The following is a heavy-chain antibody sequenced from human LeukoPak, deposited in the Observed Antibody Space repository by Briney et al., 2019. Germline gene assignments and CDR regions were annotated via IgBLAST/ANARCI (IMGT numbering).Heavy chain of an antibody. J-gene: IGHJ3*02. Sequence: SETLSLTCTVSGGSISSGNYYWSWIRQPPGKGLEWIGYIYFYSSGTTNYNPSLKSRVTISVDMSNNQFSLKLSSVTAADTAVYYCARGGSEWDRALWIWGQGTMVTVSS. D-gene: IGHD1-26*01. CDR1: GGSISSGNYY. V-gene: IGHV4-61*01. CDR2: IYFYSSGTT. CDR3: ARGGSEWDRALWI.